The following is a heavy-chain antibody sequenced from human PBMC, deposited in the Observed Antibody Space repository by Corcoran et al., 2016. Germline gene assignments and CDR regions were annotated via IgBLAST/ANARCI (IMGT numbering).Heavy chain of an antibody. J-gene: IGHJ4*02. CDR1: GGSISSYY. CDR2: IYTSGRT. V-gene: IGHV4-4*07. CDR3: ARGSRDSSGYYLFDY. Sequence: QVQLQESGPGLVKPSETLSLTCTVSGGSISSYYWSWIRQPAGKGLEWIGRIYTSGRTNYNPSLKSRVTMSVDTSKNQFSLKLSSVTAADTAVYYCARGSRDSSGYYLFDYWGQGTLVTVSS. D-gene: IGHD3-22*01.